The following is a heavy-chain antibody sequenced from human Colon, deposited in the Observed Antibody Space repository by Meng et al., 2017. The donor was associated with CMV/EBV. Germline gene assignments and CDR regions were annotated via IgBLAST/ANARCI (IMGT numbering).Heavy chain of an antibody. J-gene: IGHJ6*02. V-gene: IGHV4-39*07. CDR3: ARGWDVYYGMDV. CDR1: GGSISSSSYY. D-gene: IGHD1-26*01. CDR2: IYYSGST. Sequence: SETLSLTCTVSGGSISSSSYYWGWSRQPPGKGLEWIGSIYYSGSTYYNPSLKSRVSISVDTSKNQFSLKLSSVTAADTAVYYCARGWDVYYGMDVWGQGTTVTVSS.